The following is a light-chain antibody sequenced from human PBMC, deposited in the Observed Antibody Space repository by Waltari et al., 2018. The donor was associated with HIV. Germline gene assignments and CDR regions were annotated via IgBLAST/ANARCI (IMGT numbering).Light chain of an antibody. V-gene: IGLV1-47*01. CDR3: ATWDGSLGGVYV. J-gene: IGLJ1*01. CDR1: TSNVGSNF. Sequence: QSVLTQPPSASGTPGQRVTISCSGTTSNVGSNFVSWYQQLPGTAPKLLIYRDNRRPSGVPDRFSGSKSCASASLAISGLRSEDEGDYYCATWDGSLGGVYVFGTGTKVTVL. CDR2: RDN.